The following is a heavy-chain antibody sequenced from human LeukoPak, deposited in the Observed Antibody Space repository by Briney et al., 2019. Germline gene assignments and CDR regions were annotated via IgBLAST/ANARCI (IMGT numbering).Heavy chain of an antibody. Sequence: SETLSLTCTVSGGSISSGDYYWSWIRQPPGKGLEWIGYIYYSGSTYYNPSLKSRVTISVDTSKNQFSLKLSSVTAADTAVYYCARFGSGWHYFDYWGQGTLVTVSS. CDR2: IYYSGST. CDR3: ARFGSGWHYFDY. V-gene: IGHV4-30-4*08. J-gene: IGHJ4*02. CDR1: GGSISSGDYY. D-gene: IGHD6-19*01.